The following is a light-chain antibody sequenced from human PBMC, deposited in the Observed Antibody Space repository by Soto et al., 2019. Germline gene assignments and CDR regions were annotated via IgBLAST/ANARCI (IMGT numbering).Light chain of an antibody. V-gene: IGLV1-40*01. Sequence: QSVLTQPPSVFGAPGQRVTISCTGITSLIGTGYDVHWYQQFPGSAPKLLIYSNSHRCSGVPERFSGSKSGTSASLVITGLQAEDEADYYCQSYDSSLSGWVFGGGTKLTVL. CDR2: SNS. J-gene: IGLJ3*02. CDR3: QSYDSSLSGWV. CDR1: TSLIGTGYD.